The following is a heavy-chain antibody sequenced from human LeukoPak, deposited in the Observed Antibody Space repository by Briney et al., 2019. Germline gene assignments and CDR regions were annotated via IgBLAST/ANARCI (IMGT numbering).Heavy chain of an antibody. Sequence: PGGSLRLSCAASGFKFSDYAMNWVRQAPGKGLEWVSGMSGTGGTSYYADSAKGRFTISRDNSKSTLDPQMNSLRAEDTAVYYCAKWVPRSLESIYGMDVWGQGTTVIVSS. V-gene: IGHV3-23*01. J-gene: IGHJ6*02. CDR1: GFKFSDYA. CDR2: MSGTGGTS. CDR3: AKWVPRSLESIYGMDV. D-gene: IGHD3-3*01.